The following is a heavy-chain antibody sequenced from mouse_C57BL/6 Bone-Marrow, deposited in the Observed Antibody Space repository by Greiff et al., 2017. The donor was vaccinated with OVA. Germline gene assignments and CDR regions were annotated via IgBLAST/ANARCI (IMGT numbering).Heavy chain of an antibody. CDR1: GYTFTSYW. V-gene: IGHV1-59*01. CDR2: IDPSDSYT. J-gene: IGHJ3*01. CDR3: ASKIAY. Sequence: QVQLKQPGAELVGPGTSVKLSCKASGYTFTSYWMHWVKQRPGQGLEWIGVIDPSDSYTNYNQKFKGKATLTVDTSSSTAYMQLSSLTSEDSAVYYCASKIAYWGQGTLVTVSA.